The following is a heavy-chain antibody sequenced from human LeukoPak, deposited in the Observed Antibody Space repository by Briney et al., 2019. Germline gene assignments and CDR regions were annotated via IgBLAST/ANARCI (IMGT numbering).Heavy chain of an antibody. CDR3: AKDKGGSGNYYIVAYYFDY. J-gene: IGHJ4*02. CDR1: EFTFSNFA. CDR2: ISGSGGIT. V-gene: IGHV3-23*01. Sequence: PGGSLRLSCAASEFTFSNFAMSWVRQAPGKWLEWVSVISGSGGITYYADSVKGRFTISRDNSKNTLYLQMNSLRAEDTAVYYCAKDKGGSGNYYIVAYYFDYWGEGTVLTVSS. D-gene: IGHD3-10*01.